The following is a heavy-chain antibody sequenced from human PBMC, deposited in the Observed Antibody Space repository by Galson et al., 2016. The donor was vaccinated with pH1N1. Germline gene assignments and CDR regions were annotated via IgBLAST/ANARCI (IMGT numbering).Heavy chain of an antibody. Sequence: SLRLSCAASGFTFSSYAMNWVRQAPGKGLEWVSYISGGGGTTYYADSVKGRFTISRDNSKNMLYLQMNSLRAEDTAVYYCARDHFGWAFDVWGQGTMVTVSP. V-gene: IGHV3-23*01. CDR3: ARDHFGWAFDV. CDR1: GFTFSSYA. D-gene: IGHD3-10*01. CDR2: ISGGGGTT. J-gene: IGHJ3*01.